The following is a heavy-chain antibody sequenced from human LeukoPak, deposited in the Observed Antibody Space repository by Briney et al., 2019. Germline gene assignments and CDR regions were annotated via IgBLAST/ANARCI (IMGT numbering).Heavy chain of an antibody. D-gene: IGHD3-10*01. CDR2: ISGSGGST. J-gene: IGHJ6*02. CDR3: AHSLHYYGSGSIWSRYYGMDV. Sequence: GGSLRLSCAASGFTFSSYAMSWVRQAPGKGLEWVSAISGSGGSTYYADSVKGRFTISRDNAKNTLYLKMNSLRAEHTAVYYCAHSLHYYGSGSIWSRYYGMDVWGQGTTVTVSS. V-gene: IGHV3-23*01. CDR1: GFTFSSYA.